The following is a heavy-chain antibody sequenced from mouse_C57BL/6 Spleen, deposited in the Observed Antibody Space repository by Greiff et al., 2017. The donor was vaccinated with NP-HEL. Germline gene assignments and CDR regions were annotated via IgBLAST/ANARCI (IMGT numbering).Heavy chain of an antibody. J-gene: IGHJ2*01. V-gene: IGHV7-3*01. CDR1: GFTFTDYY. Sequence: DVMLVKSGGGLVQPGGSLSLSCAASGFTFTDYYMSWVRQPPGKALEWLGFIRNKANGYTTEYSASVKGRFTISRDNSQSILYLQMNALRAEDSATYYCARSSTGTPFDYWGQGTTLTVSS. D-gene: IGHD4-1*02. CDR3: ARSSTGTPFDY. CDR2: IRNKANGYTT.